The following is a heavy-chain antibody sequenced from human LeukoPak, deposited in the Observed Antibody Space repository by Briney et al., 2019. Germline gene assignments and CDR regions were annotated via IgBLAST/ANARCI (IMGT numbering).Heavy chain of an antibody. V-gene: IGHV1-69*01. J-gene: IGHJ4*02. CDR1: EGTFSSYA. CDR2: IIPIFGTA. D-gene: IGHD3-3*01. Sequence: SVKVSCKASEGTFSSYAISWVRQAPGQGLEWMGGIIPIFGTANYAQKFQGRVTITADESTSTAYKELSSLRSEDTAVHYCARGRFLEWLLYHPTFDYWGQGTLVTVSS. CDR3: ARGRFLEWLLYHPTFDY.